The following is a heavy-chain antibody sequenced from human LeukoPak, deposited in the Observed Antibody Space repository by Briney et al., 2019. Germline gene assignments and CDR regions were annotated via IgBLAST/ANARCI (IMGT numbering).Heavy chain of an antibody. CDR1: GYTFSNYD. CDR3: GRRNFDYFDS. V-gene: IGHV1-8*01. J-gene: IGHJ4*02. Sequence: ASVKVFCNTSGYTFSNYDINWVRQATGQGLEWMGWMNPNSGNTGYAQKLQGRVTMTRNTSISTAYMELSSLRSDDTAAYYCGRRNFDYFDSWGQGTLVTVSS. CDR2: MNPNSGNT. D-gene: IGHD1-7*01.